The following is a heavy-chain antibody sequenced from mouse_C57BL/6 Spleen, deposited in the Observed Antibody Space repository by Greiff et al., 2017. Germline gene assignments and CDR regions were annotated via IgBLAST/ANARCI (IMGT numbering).Heavy chain of an antibody. Sequence: QVQLQQPGAELVRPWTSVNLSCKASGYTFTSYWMHWVKQRPGQGLEWIGVIDPSDSYTNYNQKFKGKATLTVDTSSSPAYMQLSSLTSEDSAVYYCARHDYSNSYYYAMDYWGQGTSVTVSS. CDR2: IDPSDSYT. D-gene: IGHD2-5*01. V-gene: IGHV1-59*01. J-gene: IGHJ4*01. CDR1: GYTFTSYW. CDR3: ARHDYSNSYYYAMDY.